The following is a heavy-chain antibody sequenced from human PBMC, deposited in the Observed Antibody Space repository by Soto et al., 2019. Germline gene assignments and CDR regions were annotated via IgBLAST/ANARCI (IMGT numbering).Heavy chain of an antibody. Sequence: GKGVEWSGEINHSGSTNYNPSLKSRVTISVDTSKNQFSLKLSSVTAADTAVYYCARGSRWFGEPYGTRNPIPDSGVRYWGQGTLVTGSS. D-gene: IGHD3-10*01. V-gene: IGHV4-34*01. J-gene: IGHJ4*02. CDR3: ARGSRWFGEPYGTRNPIPDSGVRY. CDR2: INHSGST.